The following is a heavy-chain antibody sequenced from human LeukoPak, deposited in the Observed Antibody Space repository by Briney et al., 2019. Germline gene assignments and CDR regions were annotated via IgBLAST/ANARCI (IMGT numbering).Heavy chain of an antibody. V-gene: IGHV4-61*02. Sequence: PSETLSLTCTVSGGSINNNNYYWSWIRQPAGKGLGWIGRIYTSGSTNYNPSLKSRVTISVDTSKNQFSLKLSSVTAADAAVYYCARAPTYYYDTSGYVDYWGQGTLVTVSS. D-gene: IGHD3-22*01. J-gene: IGHJ4*02. CDR3: ARAPTYYYDTSGYVDY. CDR1: GGSINNNNYY. CDR2: IYTSGST.